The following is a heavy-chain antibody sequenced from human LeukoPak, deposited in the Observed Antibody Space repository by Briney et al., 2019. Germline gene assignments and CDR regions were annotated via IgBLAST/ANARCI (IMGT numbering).Heavy chain of an antibody. J-gene: IGHJ4*02. CDR2: ISGSGGST. CDR1: GLTVSSSY. CDR3: AKEGGSSWYYFDF. V-gene: IGHV3-23*01. D-gene: IGHD6-13*01. Sequence: GGSLRLSCAASGLTVSSSYMSWVRQAPGKGLEWVSAISGSGGSTYYAVSVKGRFTISRDNSKNTLYLQMNSLRAEDTAVYYCAKEGGSSWYYFDFWGQGTLVTVSS.